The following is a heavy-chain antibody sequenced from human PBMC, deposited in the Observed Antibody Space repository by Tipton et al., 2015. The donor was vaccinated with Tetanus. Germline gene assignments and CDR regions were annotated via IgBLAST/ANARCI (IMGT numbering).Heavy chain of an antibody. CDR2: IYSPGTT. CDR3: ARDGGNYFYYGMNV. Sequence: LRLSCSVSGVSIKGGGFYWTRIRQPPGKGLEWIGYIYSPGTTSYAPSLRGRATISFDSVKNHFSLSLSSVTAADTAMYYCARDGGNYFYYGMNVWGQGAAVTVSS. V-gene: IGHV4-31*03. CDR1: GVSIKGGGFY. J-gene: IGHJ6*02.